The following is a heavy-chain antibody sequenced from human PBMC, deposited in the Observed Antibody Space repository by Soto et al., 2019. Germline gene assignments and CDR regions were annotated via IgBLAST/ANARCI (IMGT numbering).Heavy chain of an antibody. CDR3: ATYSYLLDTRGYHGL. D-gene: IGHD2-15*01. CDR2: ISYSGMP. CDR1: CSSILRTIFS. J-gene: IGHJ4*02. Sequence: SAPLSLTSALNCSSILRTIFSCGWIRQTPGTGLEWIASISYSGMPYYRHSLKGRVAISLDRSQNQFSLRLHSMTAADTALYYCATYSYLLDTRGYHGLWGQG. V-gene: IGHV4-39*01.